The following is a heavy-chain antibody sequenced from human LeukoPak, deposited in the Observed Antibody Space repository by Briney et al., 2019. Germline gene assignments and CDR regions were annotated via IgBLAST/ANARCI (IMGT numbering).Heavy chain of an antibody. CDR3: ARGPSGGNGFSY. D-gene: IGHD2-15*01. CDR1: GFTFSSYA. V-gene: IGHV3-23*01. Sequence: GGSLRLSCAASGFTFSSYAMSWVRQAPGKGLEWVSAISGSGGSTYYADSVKGRFTISRDNAKNSLYLQMNSLRAEDTAVYYCARGPSGGNGFSYWGQGTLVTVSS. CDR2: ISGSGGST. J-gene: IGHJ4*02.